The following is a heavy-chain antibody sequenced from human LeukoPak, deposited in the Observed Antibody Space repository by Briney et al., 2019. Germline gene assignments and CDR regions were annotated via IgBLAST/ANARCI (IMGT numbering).Heavy chain of an antibody. V-gene: IGHV4-39*07. CDR1: GGSISSGGYY. D-gene: IGHD3-22*01. CDR3: ARVILMDYDSSGYYFDAFDI. CDR2: INHSGST. Sequence: PSETLSLTCTVSGGSISSGGYYWSWIRQHPGKGLEWIGEINHSGSTNYNPSLKSRVTISVDTSKNQFSLKLSSVTAADTAVYYCARVILMDYDSSGYYFDAFDIWGQGTMVTVSS. J-gene: IGHJ3*02.